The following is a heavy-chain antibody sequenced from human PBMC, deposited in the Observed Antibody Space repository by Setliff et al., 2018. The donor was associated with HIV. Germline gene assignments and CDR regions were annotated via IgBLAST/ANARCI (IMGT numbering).Heavy chain of an antibody. Sequence: SVKVSCKASGFTFISSAMQWVRQARGQRLEWIGWIVAGSGNTNYAQKFQERVSITRDMSTSSAYMELSNLRSEDTAVYYRAADLIIAGRLDYYYMDVWGKGTTVTVSS. CDR1: GFTFISSA. CDR2: IVAGSGNT. J-gene: IGHJ6*03. V-gene: IGHV1-58*02. CDR3: AADLIIAGRLDYYYMDV. D-gene: IGHD6-6*01.